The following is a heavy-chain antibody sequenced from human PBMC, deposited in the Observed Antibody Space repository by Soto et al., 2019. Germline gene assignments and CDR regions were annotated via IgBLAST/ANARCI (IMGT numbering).Heavy chain of an antibody. Sequence: SETLSLTCAVSGASIIGYYWSWIRQPPGKGLEWIGNMFYSGSTNYNPSLQSRVIISVDTSKNQFSLKLSSVTAADTAVYYCARFNGGRLDYWGQGTLVTVSS. D-gene: IGHD2-15*01. V-gene: IGHV4-59*01. J-gene: IGHJ4*02. CDR3: ARFNGGRLDY. CDR1: GASIIGYY. CDR2: MFYSGST.